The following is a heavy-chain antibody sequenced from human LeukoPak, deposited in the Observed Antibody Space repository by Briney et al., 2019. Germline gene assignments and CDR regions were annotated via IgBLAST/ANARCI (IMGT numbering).Heavy chain of an antibody. D-gene: IGHD2-15*01. V-gene: IGHV3-21*01. Sequence: GGSPRLSCAASGFAFKNAWMSWVRQAPGKGLEWVSSISSSSSYIYYADSVKGRFTISRDNAKNSLYLQMNSLRAEDTAVYYCAKDSSTRYCSGGSCSSFDPWGQGTLVTVSS. J-gene: IGHJ5*02. CDR2: ISSSSSYI. CDR3: AKDSSTRYCSGGSCSSFDP. CDR1: GFAFKNAW.